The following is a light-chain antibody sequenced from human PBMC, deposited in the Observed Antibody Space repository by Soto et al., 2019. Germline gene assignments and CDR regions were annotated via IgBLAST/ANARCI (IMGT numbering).Light chain of an antibody. CDR1: RSVSSN. V-gene: IGKV3-15*01. CDR3: QQYSTYPLT. Sequence: EIVMTQSPAPLSVSPGERATLSCRASRSVSSNLAWYQHKPGQPPRLLIYGASTRATGIPARFSGSGSGTEFTLTSSSLQPDDFATYYCQQYSTYPLTFGGGTKVDI. CDR2: GAS. J-gene: IGKJ4*01.